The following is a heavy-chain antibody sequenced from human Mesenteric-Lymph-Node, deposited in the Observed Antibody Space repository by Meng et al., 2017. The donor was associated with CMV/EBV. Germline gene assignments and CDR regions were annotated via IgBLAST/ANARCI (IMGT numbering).Heavy chain of an antibody. CDR2: IRYDGSNI. J-gene: IGHJ3*02. D-gene: IGHD3-22*01. CDR1: GFTFSSYG. V-gene: IGHV3-30*02. CDR3: AKAFYYDSSSGAFDI. Sequence: GESLKISCAASGFTFSSYGLHWVRQAPGKGLEWVAFIRYDGSNIYYADSVKGRFTISRDNSKNTLYLQMNSLRAEDTAVYYCAKAFYYDSSSGAFDIWGQGTMVTVSS.